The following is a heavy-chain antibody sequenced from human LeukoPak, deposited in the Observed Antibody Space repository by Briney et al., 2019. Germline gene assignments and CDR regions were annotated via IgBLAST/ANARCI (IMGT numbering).Heavy chain of an antibody. J-gene: IGHJ3*02. V-gene: IGHV2-5*01. CDR2: IYWNDDK. D-gene: IGHD4-17*01. CDR3: AHTLNAVTTSWGAFGI. CDR1: GFSLTTSGVG. Sequence: ESRPTLMKPTQTLTLTCTFSGFSLTTSGVGVGWIRQPPGKALEWLALIYWNDDKRYNPSLKSRLTITKDTSRNQVVLTMTNMYPVDTATYYCAHTLNAVTTSWGAFGIWGQGTVVTVSS.